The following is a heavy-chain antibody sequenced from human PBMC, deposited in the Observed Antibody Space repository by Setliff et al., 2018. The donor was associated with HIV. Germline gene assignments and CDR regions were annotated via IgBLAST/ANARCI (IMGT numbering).Heavy chain of an antibody. CDR2: ISAYNGNT. Sequence: ASVKVSCKASGYTFTSYDISWVRQAPGQGLGWMGWISAYNGNTNYAQKLQGRVTMTTDTSTSTAYMELRSLRSDDTAVYYCAREIGDYYDSSGYYPPTDYYYGMDVWGQGTTVTVS. J-gene: IGHJ6*02. V-gene: IGHV1-18*01. CDR1: GYTFTSYD. D-gene: IGHD3-22*01. CDR3: AREIGDYYDSSGYYPPTDYYYGMDV.